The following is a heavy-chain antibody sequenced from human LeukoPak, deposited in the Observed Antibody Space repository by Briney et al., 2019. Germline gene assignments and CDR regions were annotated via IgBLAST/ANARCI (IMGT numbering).Heavy chain of an antibody. CDR3: ARDGERTTPNTATQSWFDP. D-gene: IGHD2-15*01. CDR2: INPSGGST. J-gene: IGHJ5*02. V-gene: IGHV1-46*01. CDR1: GYTFTSYY. Sequence: GASVKVSCKASGYTFTSYYMHWVRQAPGQGLEWMGIINPSGGSTSYAQKFQGRVTMTRDMSTSTVYMELSSLRSEDTAVYYCARDGERTTPNTATQSWFDPWGQGTLVTVSS.